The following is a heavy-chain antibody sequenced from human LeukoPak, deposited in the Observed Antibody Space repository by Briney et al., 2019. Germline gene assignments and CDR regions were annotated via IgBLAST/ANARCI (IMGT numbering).Heavy chain of an antibody. V-gene: IGHV1-2*02. CDR1: GYTFTGYY. CDR2: INPNSGGT. CDR3: ARETEAAVDI. Sequence: ASVKVSCKASGYTFTGYYMHWVRQAPGQGLEWMGWINPNSGGTNYAQKFRGRVTMTRDTSISTAYMELSSVTAADTAVYYCARETEAAVDIWGQGTMVTVSS. J-gene: IGHJ3*02. D-gene: IGHD6-13*01.